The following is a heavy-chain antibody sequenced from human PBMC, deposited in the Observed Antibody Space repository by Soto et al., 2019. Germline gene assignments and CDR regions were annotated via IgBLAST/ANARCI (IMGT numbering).Heavy chain of an antibody. J-gene: IGHJ4*02. Sequence: QVQLQESGPGLVKPSQTLSLTCTVSGGSISSGGYYWSWIRQHPGKGLEWIGYIYDNDSTYYNPSLKSRVTMSVDMSRNQFSLKLSSVTAAATAVYYCARHHMAATDMYFDYWGQGTLVTVSS. CDR2: IYDNDST. D-gene: IGHD6-19*01. CDR3: ARHHMAATDMYFDY. CDR1: GGSISSGGYY. V-gene: IGHV4-31*03.